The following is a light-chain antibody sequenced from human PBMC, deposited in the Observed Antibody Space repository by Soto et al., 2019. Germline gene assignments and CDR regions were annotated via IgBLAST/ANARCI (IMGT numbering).Light chain of an antibody. V-gene: IGLV1-40*01. CDR1: SSNIGAGYD. CDR2: GNS. J-gene: IGLJ2*01. Sequence: QTVVTQPPSVSGAPGQRVTISCTGSSSNIGAGYDVHWYQQLPGTAPKLLIYGNSIRPSGVPDRFSGSKSGTSASLAISGLQSEDEADYYCATWDDSLRAVVFGGGTKVTVL. CDR3: ATWDDSLRAVV.